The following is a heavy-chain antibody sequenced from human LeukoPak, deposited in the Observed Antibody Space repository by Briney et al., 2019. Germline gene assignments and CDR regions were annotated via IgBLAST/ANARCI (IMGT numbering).Heavy chain of an antibody. D-gene: IGHD4-17*01. CDR1: GGSISSYY. J-gene: IGHJ4*02. CDR3: ARSYGDYINLDY. V-gene: IGHV4-59*01. CDR2: IYYSGST. Sequence: SETLSLTCNISGGSISSYYWNWIRQPPGKGLEWIGYIYYSGSTNCNPSLKSRVTMSVDTSKNQFSLNLTSVTAADTAMYYCARSYGDYINLDYWGQGILVTVSP.